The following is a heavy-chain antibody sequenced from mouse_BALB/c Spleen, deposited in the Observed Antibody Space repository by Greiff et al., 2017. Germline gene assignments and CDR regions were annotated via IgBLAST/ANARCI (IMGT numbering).Heavy chain of an antibody. CDR2: ISDGGSYT. V-gene: IGHV5-4*02. CDR1: GFTFSDYY. Sequence: DVKLVESGGGLVKPGGSLKLSCAASGFTFSDYYMYWVRQTPEKRLEWVATISDGGSYTYYPDSVKGRFTISRDNAKNNLYLQMSSLKSEDTAMYYCAREGYGNLDYWGQGTTLTVSS. J-gene: IGHJ2*01. D-gene: IGHD2-10*02. CDR3: AREGYGNLDY.